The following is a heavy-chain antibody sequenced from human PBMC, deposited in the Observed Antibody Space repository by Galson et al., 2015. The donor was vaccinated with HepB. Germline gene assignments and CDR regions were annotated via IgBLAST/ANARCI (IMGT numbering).Heavy chain of an antibody. D-gene: IGHD2-15*01. Sequence: SGAEVKKPGESLRLSCAASGFTFSGSPLHWVRQASGKGLEWVGRIRSKVDSYATAYATSVNGRFTISRDDSKNMAYLEMNGLTTEDTAVYFCASRLPGAASLDYWGQGTLVTVSS. V-gene: IGHV3-73*01. CDR2: IRSKVDSYAT. CDR1: GFTFSGSP. J-gene: IGHJ4*02. CDR3: ASRLPGAASLDY.